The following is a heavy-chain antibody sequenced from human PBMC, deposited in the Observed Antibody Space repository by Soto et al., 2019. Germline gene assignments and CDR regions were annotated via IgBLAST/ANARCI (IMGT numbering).Heavy chain of an antibody. CDR2: INPNSGGT. CDR3: ARERAPYAGYSSGWWGFDY. J-gene: IGHJ4*02. D-gene: IGHD6-19*01. V-gene: IGHV1-2*04. Sequence: ASVKVSCKASGYTFTGYYMHWVRQAPGQGLEWMGWINPNSGGTNYAQKFQGWVTMTRDTSISTAYMELSRLRSDDTAVYYCARERAPYAGYSSGWWGFDYWGQGTLVTVPQ. CDR1: GYTFTGYY.